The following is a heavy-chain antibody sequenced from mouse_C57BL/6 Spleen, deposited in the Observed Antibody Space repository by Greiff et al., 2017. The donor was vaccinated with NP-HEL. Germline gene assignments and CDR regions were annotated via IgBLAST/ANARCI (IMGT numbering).Heavy chain of an antibody. V-gene: IGHV1-81*01. CDR1: GYTFTSYG. J-gene: IGHJ2*01. CDR3: ARRDYSNYFFDY. CDR2: IYPRSGNT. D-gene: IGHD2-5*01. Sequence: VMLVESGAELARPGASVKLSCKASGYTFTSYGISWVKQRTGQGLEWIGEIYPRSGNTYYNEKFKGKATLTADKSSSTAYMELRSLTSEDSAVYFCARRDYSNYFFDYWGQGTTLTVSS.